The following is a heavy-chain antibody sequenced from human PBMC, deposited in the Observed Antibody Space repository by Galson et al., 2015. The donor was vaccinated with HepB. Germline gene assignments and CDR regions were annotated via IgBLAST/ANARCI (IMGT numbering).Heavy chain of an antibody. J-gene: IGHJ5*02. D-gene: IGHD4-17*01. Sequence: SCKASGYIFTGYYIHWVRQAPGQGLEWMGRINPNSGGTDYAQNFQGRITLTRDTSISTVYMDLSRLTSDDTAVYYCARSGGDYGDPTHRLDPWGQGTLVTVSS. CDR3: ARSGGDYGDPTHRLDP. CDR2: INPNSGGT. V-gene: IGHV1-2*06. CDR1: GYIFTGYY.